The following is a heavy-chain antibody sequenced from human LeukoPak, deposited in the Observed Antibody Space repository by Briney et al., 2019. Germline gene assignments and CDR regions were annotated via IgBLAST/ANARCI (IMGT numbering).Heavy chain of an antibody. Sequence: GGSLRLSCAASGFSFNTYTMNWVRQAPGKGLEWVSYLSSTNTYISYADSVKGRSTISRDNSKNSLYLQMNSLRAEDTAVYYCARYTSGWNGLHSWYMDVWGRGTTVIVS. CDR1: GFSFNTYT. J-gene: IGHJ6*03. CDR2: LSSTNTYI. V-gene: IGHV3-21*01. CDR3: ARYTSGWNGLHSWYMDV. D-gene: IGHD6-19*01.